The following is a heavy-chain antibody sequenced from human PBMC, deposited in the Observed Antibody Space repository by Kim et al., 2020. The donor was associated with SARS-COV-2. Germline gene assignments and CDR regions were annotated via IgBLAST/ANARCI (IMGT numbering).Heavy chain of an antibody. CDR2: IKQDGSET. CDR3: ASLSTGYDRDKVED. J-gene: IGHJ4*02. Sequence: GGSLRLSCAASGFTFSSYWMSWVRQAPGKGLEWVSRIKQDGSETYYVDSVKGRFTISRDNARNTLYLQMNSLRAEDTAVYYCASLSTGYDRDKVEDWGQGTLVTVSS. V-gene: IGHV3-7*01. D-gene: IGHD3-3*01. CDR1: GFTFSSYW.